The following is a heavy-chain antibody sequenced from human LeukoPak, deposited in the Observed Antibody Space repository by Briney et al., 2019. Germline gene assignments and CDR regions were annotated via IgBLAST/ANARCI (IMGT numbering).Heavy chain of an antibody. CDR2: IYSGGST. CDR1: GLTVSSNY. D-gene: IGHD6-19*01. J-gene: IGHJ4*02. CDR3: ANPVIAVAGRTFDY. V-gene: IGHV3-66*01. Sequence: GGSLRLSCAASGLTVSSNYMNWVRQAPGKGLEWVSVIYSGGSTYYADSVKGRFTISRDNSKNTLYLQMNSLRAEDTAVYYCANPVIAVAGRTFDYWGQGTLVTVSS.